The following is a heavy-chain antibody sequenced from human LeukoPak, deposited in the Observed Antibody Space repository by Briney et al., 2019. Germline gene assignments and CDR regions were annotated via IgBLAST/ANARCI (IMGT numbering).Heavy chain of an antibody. CDR1: GGSISSSNW. CDR2: IYHSGST. J-gene: IGHJ4*02. D-gene: IGHD2-21*01. CDR3: ARAGPLWRHFDY. Sequence: PSETLSLTCAVSGGSISSSNWWSWVRQPPGKGLEWIGEIYHSGSTNYNPSLKSRVTISVDKSKYQFSLKLSSVTAADTAVYYCARAGPLWRHFDYWGQGTLVTVSS. V-gene: IGHV4-4*02.